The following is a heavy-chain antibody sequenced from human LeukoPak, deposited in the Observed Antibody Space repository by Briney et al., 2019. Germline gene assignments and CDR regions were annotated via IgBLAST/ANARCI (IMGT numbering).Heavy chain of an antibody. D-gene: IGHD3-10*01. CDR2: ISSSSTTI. CDR3: AREATLLWFGELLDGGVDY. Sequence: GGSLRLSCAASGFTFSSYSMNWVRQAPGKGLEWVSYISSSSTTIYYADSVKGRFTISRDNAKNSLYLQMNSLRAEDTAVYYCAREATLLWFGELLDGGVDYWGQGTLVTVSS. J-gene: IGHJ4*02. V-gene: IGHV3-48*04. CDR1: GFTFSSYS.